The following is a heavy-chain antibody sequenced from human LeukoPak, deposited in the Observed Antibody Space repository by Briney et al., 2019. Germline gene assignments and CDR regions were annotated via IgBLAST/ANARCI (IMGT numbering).Heavy chain of an antibody. CDR3: AKDMELAS. D-gene: IGHD1-26*01. J-gene: IGHJ5*02. V-gene: IGHV3-23*01. CDR1: GFTFRDAA. Sequence: GGTLRLSCAASGFTFRDAAMTWVRQAPGEGLEWVSLISSSGANAYYADSVKCRFTISRDNSKNTLYLQMNNLRGEDTAEYYCAKDMELASWGQGTLVTVSS. CDR2: ISSSGANA.